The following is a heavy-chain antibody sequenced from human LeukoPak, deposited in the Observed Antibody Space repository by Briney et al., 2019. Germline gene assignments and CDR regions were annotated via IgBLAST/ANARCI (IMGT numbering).Heavy chain of an antibody. V-gene: IGHV4-4*02. CDR1: GGSISSSNW. D-gene: IGHD6-13*01. CDR3: ARKGGSSSWYRFGY. Sequence: PSGTLSLTCAVSGGSISSSNWWSWVRQPPGKGLEWIGEIYHSGSTNYNPSLKSRVTISVDTSKNQFSLKLSSVTAADTAVYYCARKGGSSSWYRFGYWGQGTLVTVSS. CDR2: IYHSGST. J-gene: IGHJ4*02.